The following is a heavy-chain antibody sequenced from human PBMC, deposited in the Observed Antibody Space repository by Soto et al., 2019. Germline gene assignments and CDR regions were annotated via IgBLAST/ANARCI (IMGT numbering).Heavy chain of an antibody. CDR3: ARGFTDIVVVPAWFDP. CDR2: IDGDGRDT. V-gene: IGHV3-74*01. D-gene: IGHD2-2*01. Sequence: GGSLRLSCAASGFTFNKYWMIWVRQVPGRGLVWVSRIDGDGRDTIYADSVKGRFTVSRDNANNTLYLQMNSLRAEDTAVYYCARGFTDIVVVPAWFDPWGQGTLVTVSS. CDR1: GFTFNKYW. J-gene: IGHJ5*02.